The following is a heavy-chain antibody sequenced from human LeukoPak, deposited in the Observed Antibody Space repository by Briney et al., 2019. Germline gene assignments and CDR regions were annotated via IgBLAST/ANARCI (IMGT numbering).Heavy chain of an antibody. J-gene: IGHJ4*02. D-gene: IGHD1-26*01. CDR1: GFTFSSYA. CDR3: ARAELLHYFDY. Sequence: GGSLRLSCAASGFTFSSYAMHGVRQAPGKGLEWVAVISYDGSNKYYADSVKGRFTISRDNSKNTLYLQMNSLRAEDTAVYYCARAELLHYFDYWGQGTLVTVSS. V-gene: IGHV3-30-3*01. CDR2: ISYDGSNK.